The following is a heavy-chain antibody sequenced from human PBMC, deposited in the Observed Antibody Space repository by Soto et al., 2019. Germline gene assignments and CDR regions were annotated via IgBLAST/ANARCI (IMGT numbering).Heavy chain of an antibody. V-gene: IGHV5-51*01. Sequence: LGESLKISCQGSGYSFTSYWIGWLRQTPGKGLEWMGMIYHGDSDTRYSPSFQSQVTISADKSISAAFLQWSSLKASDTAMYYCVRPFDSSGCHEYWVQGTLVTVSS. D-gene: IGHD3-22*01. J-gene: IGHJ4*02. CDR2: IYHGDSDT. CDR1: GYSFTSYW. CDR3: VRPFDSSGCHEY.